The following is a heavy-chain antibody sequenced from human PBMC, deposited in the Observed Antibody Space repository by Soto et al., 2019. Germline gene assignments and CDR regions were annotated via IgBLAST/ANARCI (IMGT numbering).Heavy chain of an antibody. Sequence: GGSLRLSCAASGFTFSGSAMHWVRQASGKGLEWVGRIRSKANSYATAYAASVKGRFTISRDDSKNTAYLQMNSLKTEDTAVYYCTTAYSGYDYDYYYYYMDVWGKGTRSPSP. CDR2: IRSKANSYAT. CDR1: GFTFSGSA. CDR3: TTAYSGYDYDYYYYYMDV. J-gene: IGHJ6*03. V-gene: IGHV3-73*01. D-gene: IGHD5-12*01.